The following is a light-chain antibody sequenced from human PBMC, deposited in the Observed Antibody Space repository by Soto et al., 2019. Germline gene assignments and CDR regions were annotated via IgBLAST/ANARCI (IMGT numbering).Light chain of an antibody. J-gene: IGLJ2*01. Sequence: QSVLTQPPSVSAAPGQKATISCSGSSANIGSNYVSWYQHLPGTAPKLVIYDSDRRPSEIPDRFSGSKSGTSATLDITGLQTGDEADYYCGAWDGSLSVVLFGGGTKLTVL. CDR2: DSD. V-gene: IGLV1-51*01. CDR3: GAWDGSLSVVL. CDR1: SANIGSNY.